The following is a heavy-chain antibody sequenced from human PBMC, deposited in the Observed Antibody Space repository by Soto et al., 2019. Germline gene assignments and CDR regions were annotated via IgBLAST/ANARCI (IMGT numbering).Heavy chain of an antibody. D-gene: IGHD2-15*01. CDR3: AKVYRAATLAPAAFDI. V-gene: IGHV3-9*01. J-gene: IGHJ3*02. CDR1: GFTFDDYA. CDR2: ISWNSGSI. Sequence: EVQLVESGGGLVQPGRSLRLSCAASGFTFDDYAMHWVRQAPGKGLEWVSGISWNSGSIGYADSVKGRFTISRDNAKNSLYLQMNSLRAEDTALYYCAKVYRAATLAPAAFDIWGQGTMVTVSS.